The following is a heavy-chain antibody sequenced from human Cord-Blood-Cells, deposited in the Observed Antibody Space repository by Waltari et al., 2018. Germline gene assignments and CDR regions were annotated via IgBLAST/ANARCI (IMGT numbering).Heavy chain of an antibody. V-gene: IGHV4-61*09. Sequence: QVQLQESGPGLVKPSQTLSPTCTVSGGSISSGSYYWSWIRQPAGKGLEWIGYIYTSGSTNYNPSLKSRVTISVDTSKNQFSLKLSSVTAADTAVYYCARTKYSSSWYWFDPWGQGTLVTVSS. CDR1: GGSISSGSYY. CDR2: IYTSGST. J-gene: IGHJ5*02. D-gene: IGHD6-13*01. CDR3: ARTKYSSSWYWFDP.